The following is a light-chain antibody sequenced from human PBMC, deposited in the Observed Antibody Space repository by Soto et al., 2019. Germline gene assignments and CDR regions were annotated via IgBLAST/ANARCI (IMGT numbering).Light chain of an antibody. CDR1: SSDVGGYNY. CDR2: DVS. CDR3: SSYTSSSTPVV. V-gene: IGLV2-14*01. J-gene: IGLJ2*01. Sequence: SALTQPASVSGSPGQSITISCTGTSSDVGGYNYVSWYQQHPGKAPKLMIYDVSNRPSGVSNRFSGSKSGNTPSLTISGLQAEEEADYYCSSYTSSSTPVVFGGGTKLTVL.